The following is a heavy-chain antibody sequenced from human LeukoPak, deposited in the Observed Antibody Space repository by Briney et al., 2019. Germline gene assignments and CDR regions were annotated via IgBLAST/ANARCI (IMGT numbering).Heavy chain of an antibody. CDR1: GGSISSSSYY. Sequence: SETLSLTCTVSGGSISSSSYYWGWIRQPPGKGLEWIGEINHSGSTNYNPSLKSRVTISVDTSKNQFSLKLSSVTAADTAVYYCARGLGSWFDPWGQGTLVTVSS. CDR2: INHSGST. V-gene: IGHV4-39*07. J-gene: IGHJ5*02. CDR3: ARGLGSWFDP.